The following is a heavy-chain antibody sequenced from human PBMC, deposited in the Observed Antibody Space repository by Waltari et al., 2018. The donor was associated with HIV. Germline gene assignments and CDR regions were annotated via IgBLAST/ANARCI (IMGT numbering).Heavy chain of an antibody. Sequence: EVQLVGSGGGLVQPGAAPRRSRAASGFTFGFSCLYWLRQAPGKGLEWVANIKQDGSEKHYADSVRGRFTISRDNTKNSLYLQMNSLRAEDTAVYYCAKYSGSYWGAHNWFDPWGQGTLVTVSS. CDR2: IKQDGSEK. D-gene: IGHD1-26*01. CDR3: AKYSGSYWGAHNWFDP. J-gene: IGHJ5*02. CDR1: GFTFGFSC. V-gene: IGHV3-7*01.